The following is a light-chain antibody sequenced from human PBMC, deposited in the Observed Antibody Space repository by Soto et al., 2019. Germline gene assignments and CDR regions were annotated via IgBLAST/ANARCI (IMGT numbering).Light chain of an antibody. CDR1: SSDVGGYNY. J-gene: IGLJ3*02. CDR2: EVT. CDR3: SSYAASNNFYFV. V-gene: IGLV2-8*01. Sequence: LTQPPSASGSPGQSVTISCTGTSSDVGGYNYVSWYQQCPGRAPKLMIYEVTKRPSGVPDRFSGSKSGNTASLTVSGLQAEDEADYYCSSYAASNNFYFVFGGGTQLTVL.